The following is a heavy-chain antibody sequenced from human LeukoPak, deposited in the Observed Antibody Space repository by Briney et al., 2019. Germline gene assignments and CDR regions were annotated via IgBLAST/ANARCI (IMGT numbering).Heavy chain of an antibody. J-gene: IGHJ4*02. CDR1: GFTFSSYA. CDR2: ISGSGGST. Sequence: GGSLRLSCAASGFTFSSYAMSWVRQAPGKGLEWVSAISGSGGSTYYADSVKGRFTISRDNSKNTLYLQMNSLRAEDTAVYYCAKCGPSGSYYVNPFDYWGQGALVTVSS. V-gene: IGHV3-23*01. D-gene: IGHD1-26*01. CDR3: AKCGPSGSYYVNPFDY.